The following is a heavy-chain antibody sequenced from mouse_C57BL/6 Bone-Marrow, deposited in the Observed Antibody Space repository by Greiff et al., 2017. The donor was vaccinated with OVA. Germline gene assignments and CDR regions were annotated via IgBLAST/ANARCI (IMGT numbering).Heavy chain of an antibody. J-gene: IGHJ2*01. CDR2: IYPGSGNT. Sequence: QVQLQQSGAELVRPGASVKLSCKASGYTFTDYYINWVQQRPGQGLEWIARIYPGSGNTYYNEKFKGKATPTAEKSSSTAYMQLSSLTSEDSAVYFCARGGGFAYWGQGTTLTVSS. CDR1: GYTFTDYY. V-gene: IGHV1-76*01. CDR3: ARGGGFAY.